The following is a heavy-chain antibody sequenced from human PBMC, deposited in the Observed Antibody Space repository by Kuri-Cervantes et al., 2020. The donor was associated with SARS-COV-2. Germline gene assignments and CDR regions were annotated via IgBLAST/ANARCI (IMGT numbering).Heavy chain of an antibody. CDR1: GGSISSHY. Sequence: SETLSLTCTASGGSISSHYWSWIRPPQGKGLEGIRYIYYSGSTNYNPSLKSRVTMSVDTSKNQFSLKLNSVTAADTAMYYYARIGYFGWLYHSYRDLYYFDYWGQGTLVTVSS. CDR2: IYYSGST. D-gene: IGHD3-9*01. V-gene: IGHV4-59*11. J-gene: IGHJ4*02. CDR3: ARIGYFGWLYHSYRDLYYFDY.